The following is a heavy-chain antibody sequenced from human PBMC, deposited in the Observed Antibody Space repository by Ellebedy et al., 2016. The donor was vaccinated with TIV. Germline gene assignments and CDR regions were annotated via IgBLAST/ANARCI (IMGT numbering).Heavy chain of an antibody. CDR1: GGSISSGGYY. CDR3: ARNTYYFDSSGRTLDY. Sequence: LRLSCTVSGGSISSGGYYWSWIRQHPGKGLEWIGYIHYSGSTYYNPSLKSLVTISLDTSKNQFSLKLSSVTAADTAVYYCARNTYYFDSSGRTLDYWGQGALVTVSS. J-gene: IGHJ4*02. CDR2: IHYSGST. D-gene: IGHD3-22*01. V-gene: IGHV4-31*01.